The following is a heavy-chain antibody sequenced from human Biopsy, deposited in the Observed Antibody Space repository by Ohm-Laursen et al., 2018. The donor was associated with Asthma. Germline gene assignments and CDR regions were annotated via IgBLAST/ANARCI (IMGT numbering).Heavy chain of an antibody. Sequence: SLRLSCAASGFSVSNNYMSWVRQVPGRGLEWVANIKHDGSENNHVDSLKGRFTISRDNAKNSLYLQMNSLRAEDTAVYYCARTFHFWSPYHAEHYQLWGQGTLVTVSS. J-gene: IGHJ1*01. CDR2: IKHDGSEN. V-gene: IGHV3-7*01. CDR1: GFSVSNNY. CDR3: ARTFHFWSPYHAEHYQL. D-gene: IGHD3-3*02.